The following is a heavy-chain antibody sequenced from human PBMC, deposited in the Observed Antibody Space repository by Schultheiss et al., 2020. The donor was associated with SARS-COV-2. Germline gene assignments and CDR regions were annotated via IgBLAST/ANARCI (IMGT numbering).Heavy chain of an antibody. CDR1: GFRFSNYG. CDR2: FTWNDGSI. V-gene: IGHV3-NL1*01. CDR3: ARDTLSSSWYDYYGMDV. Sequence: GESLKISCVASGFRFSNYGIHWVRQAPGKGLEWVSTFTWNDGSIGYADSVKGRFTISRDNSKNIMYLQLNSLRAEDTAVYYCARDTLSSSWYDYYGMDVWGQGTTVTVSS. D-gene: IGHD6-13*01. J-gene: IGHJ6*02.